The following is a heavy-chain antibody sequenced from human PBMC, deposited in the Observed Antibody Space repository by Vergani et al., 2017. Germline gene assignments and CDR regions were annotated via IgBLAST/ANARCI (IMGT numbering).Heavy chain of an antibody. J-gene: IGHJ4*02. V-gene: IGHV4-61*02. CDR3: ARGSRAEGGSEPDK. CDR1: GGSVRTSIGYY. Sequence: QVQLQESGPGLVKPSQTLSLSCTVSGGSVRTSIGYYWTWIRQTAGKTLEWIGEIFSSGTTNYNPSFKDPVTMASDTSKYQFSLKLNSVTAADTAVYYCARGSRAEGGSEPDKWGQGTLVTVSS. D-gene: IGHD6-13*01. CDR2: IFSSGTT.